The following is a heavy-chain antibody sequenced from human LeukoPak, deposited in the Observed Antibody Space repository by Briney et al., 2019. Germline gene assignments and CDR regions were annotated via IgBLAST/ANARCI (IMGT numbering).Heavy chain of an antibody. Sequence: PSETLSLTCTVSGGSISGYYRSWIRQSPGKGLEWIGYIYYSGSTNYNPSLKSRVTISVDTSKNQFSLKLSSVTAADTAVYYCARQRFLEWYFDYWGQGTLVTVSS. CDR3: ARQRFLEWYFDY. J-gene: IGHJ4*02. D-gene: IGHD3-3*01. CDR2: IYYSGST. CDR1: GGSISGYY. V-gene: IGHV4-59*08.